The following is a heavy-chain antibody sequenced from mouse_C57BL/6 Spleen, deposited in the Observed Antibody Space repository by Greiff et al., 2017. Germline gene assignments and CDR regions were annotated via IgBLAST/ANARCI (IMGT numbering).Heavy chain of an antibody. CDR3: ARQVYYDYDAVWYFDV. CDR1: GYTFTSYW. J-gene: IGHJ1*03. CDR2: IYPGSGST. V-gene: IGHV1-55*01. D-gene: IGHD2-4*01. Sequence: VQLQQPGAELVKPGASVKMSCKASGYTFTSYWITWVKQRPGQGLEWIGDIYPGSGSTNYNEKFKSKATLTVDTSSSTAYMQLISLTSEDSAVYYCARQVYYDYDAVWYFDVWGTGTTVTVSS.